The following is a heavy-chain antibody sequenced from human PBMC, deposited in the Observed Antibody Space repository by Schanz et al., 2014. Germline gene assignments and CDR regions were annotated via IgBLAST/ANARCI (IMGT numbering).Heavy chain of an antibody. CDR2: INPNSGTT. J-gene: IGHJ4*02. V-gene: IGHV1-2*04. CDR3: ARAFGGYDPAGALDY. Sequence: QVRLVQSGAEVKKPGASVKVSCKASGYTFTCYYMHWVRQAPGQGLEWMGWINPNSGTTNYAQKFQGWVTMTRDTSISTAYMELSRLKSDDTAVYYCARAFGGYDPAGALDYWGQGTLVTVSS. CDR1: GYTFTCYY. D-gene: IGHD5-12*01.